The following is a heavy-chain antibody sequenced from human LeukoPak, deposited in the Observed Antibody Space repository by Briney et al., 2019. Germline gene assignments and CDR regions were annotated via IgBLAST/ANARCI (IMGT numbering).Heavy chain of an antibody. D-gene: IGHD3-16*02. Sequence: SVKVSCKASGGTFSSYAISWVRQAPGQGLEWMGGIIPIFGTANYAQKFQGRVTITADESTSTAYMELSSLRSEDTAVYYCARTSYDYVWGSYRLFDYWGQGTLVTASS. CDR1: GGTFSSYA. CDR2: IIPIFGTA. V-gene: IGHV1-69*13. J-gene: IGHJ4*02. CDR3: ARTSYDYVWGSYRLFDY.